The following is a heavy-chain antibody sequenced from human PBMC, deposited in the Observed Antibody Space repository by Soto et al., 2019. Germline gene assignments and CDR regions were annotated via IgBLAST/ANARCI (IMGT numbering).Heavy chain of an antibody. CDR1: PSSGRSPNYS. J-gene: IGHJ4*01. CDR2: VYYIGTS. V-gene: IGHV4-61*01. Sequence: ETLSLTCTVTPSSGRSPNYSWSWIRQPPGKTQEWIGYVYYIGTSNYNPSLKSRVTISIDTSKNQFSLNMRSATAAATPVYHAARIGGQLTHFANRGNATLVTV. CDR3: ARIGGQLTHFAN. D-gene: IGHD6-6*01.